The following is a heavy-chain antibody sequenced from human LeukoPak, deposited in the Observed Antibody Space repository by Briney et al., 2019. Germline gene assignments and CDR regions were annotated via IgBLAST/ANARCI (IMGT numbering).Heavy chain of an antibody. V-gene: IGHV3-30*18. CDR2: ISYTGETK. CDR1: GFTFSNYG. D-gene: IGHD6-6*01. Sequence: GRSLRLSCAASGFTFSNYGMQWVRQAPGKGLEWEAVISYTGETKYYGDSVKGRFTISRDNSKNTLYLQMNSLRAEDTAVYYCVKETDEYSSSSSDYWGQGTLVTVSS. CDR3: VKETDEYSSSSSDY. J-gene: IGHJ4*02.